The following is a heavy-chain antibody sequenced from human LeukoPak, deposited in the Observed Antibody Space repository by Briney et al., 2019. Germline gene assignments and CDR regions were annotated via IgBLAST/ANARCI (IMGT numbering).Heavy chain of an antibody. CDR2: IWYDGSTK. J-gene: IGHJ4*02. CDR3: AANFDF. Sequence: PGGSLRLSCAASGFTFSNYGMHWVRQAPGRGLEWVAVIWYDGSTKYYADPVKGRFTISRDNSKNMLYLQMNSLRAEDTAVYYCAANFDFWGQGTLVTVSS. V-gene: IGHV3-33*01. CDR1: GFTFSNYG.